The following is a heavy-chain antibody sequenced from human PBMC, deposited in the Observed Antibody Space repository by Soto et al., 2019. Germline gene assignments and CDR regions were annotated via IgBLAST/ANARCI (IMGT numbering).Heavy chain of an antibody. CDR3: ATSYGSGYRAFDY. CDR2: VNPILSMS. D-gene: IGHD3-10*01. J-gene: IGHJ4*02. V-gene: IGHV1-69*04. Sequence: QVQLVQSGAEVKRPGSSVKVSCKASGDTFSFYSINWVRQAPGLGLEWMGRVNPILSMSNYAQRFQGRVTMTADKSTSKADMELSGQRSEDTAMYYCATSYGSGYRAFDYWGQGALVTVSS. CDR1: GDTFSFYS.